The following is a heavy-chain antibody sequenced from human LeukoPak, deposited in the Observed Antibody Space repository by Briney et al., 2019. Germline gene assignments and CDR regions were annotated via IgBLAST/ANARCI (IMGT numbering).Heavy chain of an antibody. CDR2: ISWNSGNI. Sequence: GGSLRPSCVASGFTFDDYAMHWVRQAPGKGLEWVSGISWNSGNIGYGDSVKGRLTISRDNSRHTLYLQMNSLRPEDTAVYYCAKDQQVAAAGTWGSIDYWGQGTLVTASS. J-gene: IGHJ4*02. CDR3: AKDQQVAAAGTWGSIDY. V-gene: IGHV3-9*01. D-gene: IGHD6-13*01. CDR1: GFTFDDYA.